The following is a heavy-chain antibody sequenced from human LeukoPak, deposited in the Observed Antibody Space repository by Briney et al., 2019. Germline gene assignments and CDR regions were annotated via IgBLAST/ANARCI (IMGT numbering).Heavy chain of an antibody. D-gene: IGHD3-22*01. V-gene: IGHV4-59*12. CDR2: IYYSGST. J-gene: IGHJ4*02. CDR1: GGSISSYY. CDR3: ASSITMIVVVIDY. Sequence: SETLSLTCTVSGGSISSYYWSWIRQPPGKGLEWIGYIYYSGSTYYNPSLKSRVTISVDTSKNQFSLKLSSVTAADTAVYYCASSITMIVVVIDYWGQGTLVTVSS.